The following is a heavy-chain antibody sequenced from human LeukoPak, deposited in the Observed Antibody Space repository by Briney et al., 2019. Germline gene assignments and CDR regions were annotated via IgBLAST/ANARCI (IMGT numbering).Heavy chain of an antibody. CDR3: ARQNFVVVTAIRIFDY. V-gene: IGHV4-4*07. CDR2: TYTSGTT. J-gene: IGHJ4*02. CDR1: GGSISTYY. Sequence: PSETLSLTCTVSGGSISTYYWSWIRQPAGKGLEWIGRTYTSGTTKYNPSLKSRVTMSVDTSNNQFSLKVSSVTAADTAVYYCARQNFVVVTAIRIFDYWGQGTLVTVSS. D-gene: IGHD2-21*02.